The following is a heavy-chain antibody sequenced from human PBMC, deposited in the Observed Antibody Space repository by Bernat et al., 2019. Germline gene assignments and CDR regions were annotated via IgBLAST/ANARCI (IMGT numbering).Heavy chain of an antibody. V-gene: IGHV3-74*01. CDR2: INSDGSST. J-gene: IGHJ4*02. CDR3: IGGAPFDY. CDR1: GFTFSSSW. Sequence: EVQLVESGGGLVQPGGSLRLSCADSGFTFSSSWMHWVRRAAGKGLVWVSRINSDGSSTSYADAVKGRFTISRDNAKNTLFLQMNSLRAEDTAVYYCIGGAPFDYWGQGTLVTVSS.